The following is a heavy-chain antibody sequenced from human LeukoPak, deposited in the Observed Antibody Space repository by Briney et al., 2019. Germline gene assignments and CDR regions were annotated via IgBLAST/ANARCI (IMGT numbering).Heavy chain of an antibody. CDR2: IDYSGST. CDR3: ARDRSSSWYKDFDY. Sequence: SETLSLTCTVSGSSITSSSYYWGWIRQPPGKGLEWIGSIDYSGSTYYNPSLKSRVTISVDTSKNHFSLDLSSVTAADTAVYYCARDRSSSWYKDFDYWGQGTLVTVSS. J-gene: IGHJ4*02. V-gene: IGHV4-39*07. D-gene: IGHD6-13*01. CDR1: GSSITSSSYY.